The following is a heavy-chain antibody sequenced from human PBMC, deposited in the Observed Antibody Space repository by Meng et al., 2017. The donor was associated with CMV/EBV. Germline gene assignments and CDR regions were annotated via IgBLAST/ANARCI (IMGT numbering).Heavy chain of an antibody. CDR3: AKDGVSTTSGYYGMDV. J-gene: IGHJ6*02. V-gene: IGHV3-30*02. CDR2: IRYDGSNK. Sequence: GESLKISCAASGFTFSSYGMHWVRQAPGKGREWVAFIRYDGSNKYYADSVKGRFTISRDNSKNTLYLQMNSLRAEDTAVYYCAKDGVSTTSGYYGMDVWGQGTTVTVSS. CDR1: GFTFSSYG. D-gene: IGHD2-2*01.